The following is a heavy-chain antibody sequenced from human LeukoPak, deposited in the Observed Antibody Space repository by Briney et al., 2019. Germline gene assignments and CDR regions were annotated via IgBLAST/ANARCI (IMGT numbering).Heavy chain of an antibody. CDR2: ISSSSSYI. Sequence: GSLRLSCAASGFTFSSYSMNWVRQAPGKGLEWVSSISSSSSYIYYADSVKGRFTISRDNAKNSLYLQMNSLRVEDTAVYFCVRDSPYDISYWGQGTLVTVSS. D-gene: IGHD3-9*01. J-gene: IGHJ4*02. V-gene: IGHV3-21*01. CDR3: VRDSPYDISY. CDR1: GFTFSSYS.